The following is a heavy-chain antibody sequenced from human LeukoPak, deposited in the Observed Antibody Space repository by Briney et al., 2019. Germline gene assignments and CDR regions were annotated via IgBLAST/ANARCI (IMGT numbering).Heavy chain of an antibody. V-gene: IGHV3-23*01. D-gene: IGHD2-21*02. CDR3: ARIYCSGHCYSTPRWFDP. J-gene: IGHJ5*02. Sequence: GGSLRLSCAASGFTFSSYAMSWVRQAPGKGLEWVSAISGSGGSTYYADSVKGRFTISRDNSKNTLYLQMNSLRAEDTAVYYCARIYCSGHCYSTPRWFDPWGQGTLVTVSS. CDR2: ISGSGGST. CDR1: GFTFSSYA.